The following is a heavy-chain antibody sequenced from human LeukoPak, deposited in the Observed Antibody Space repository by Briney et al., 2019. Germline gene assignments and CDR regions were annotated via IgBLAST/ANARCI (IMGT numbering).Heavy chain of an antibody. V-gene: IGHV3-23*01. CDR3: AKGSGSYSPDWDY. Sequence: GGSLRLSCAASGFTLSSHWMGWVRQAPGKGLEWVSAISGSGGSTYYADSVKGRFTISRDNSKNTLYLQMNSLRAEDTAVYYCAKGSGSYSPDWDYWGQGTLVTVSS. CDR1: GFTLSSHW. J-gene: IGHJ4*02. CDR2: ISGSGGST. D-gene: IGHD1-26*01.